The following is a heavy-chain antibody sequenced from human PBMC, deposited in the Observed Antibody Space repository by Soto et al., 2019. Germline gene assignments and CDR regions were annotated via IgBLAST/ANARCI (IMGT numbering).Heavy chain of an antibody. V-gene: IGHV3-53*02. Sequence: EVQLVETGGGLIQPGGSLRLSCAASGFTVSSNYMSWVRQAPGKGLEWVSVIYSGGSTYYADSVKGRFTIPRDNSKNTLYLQMNSMRAEDTAVYYCARDTFHYGMDVWGQGTTVTVSS. CDR1: GFTVSSNY. J-gene: IGHJ6*02. CDR3: ARDTFHYGMDV. CDR2: IYSGGST.